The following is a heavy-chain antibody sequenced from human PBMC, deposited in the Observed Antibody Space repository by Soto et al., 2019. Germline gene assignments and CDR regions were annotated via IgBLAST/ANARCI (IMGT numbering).Heavy chain of an antibody. CDR3: ARGPLSLYSADFR. J-gene: IGHJ4*02. Sequence: QVQLVQSGAEVKKPGASVRISCRTSGYIFTSYAITWLRHAPGQRLEWMGWINGGNGDTKYSQKFQDRLSITRDTSATTVSLGLSSLTSEDTAIYYCARGPLSLYSADFRWGQGTLVTVSS. D-gene: IGHD1-26*01. CDR2: INGGNGDT. CDR1: GYIFTSYA. V-gene: IGHV1-3*01.